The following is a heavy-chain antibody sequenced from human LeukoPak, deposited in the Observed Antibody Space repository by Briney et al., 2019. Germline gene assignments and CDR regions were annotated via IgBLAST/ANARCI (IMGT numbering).Heavy chain of an antibody. CDR1: GFIFSGSP. V-gene: IGHV3-73*01. J-gene: IGHJ4*02. Sequence: GGSLRLSCAASGFIFSGSPIHWVGKDSGKGLGWVGRIRGKASSYATVYAASVKGRFTISRDDSKNTAYLQMNSLKTEDTAVYYCATGVGFGGNEDRNYYFDCWGQGTLVTVSS. D-gene: IGHD4-23*01. CDR2: IRGKASSYAT. CDR3: ATGVGFGGNEDRNYYFDC.